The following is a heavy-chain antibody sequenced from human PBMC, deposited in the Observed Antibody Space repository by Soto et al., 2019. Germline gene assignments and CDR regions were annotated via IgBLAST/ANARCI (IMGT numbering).Heavy chain of an antibody. D-gene: IGHD5-12*01. CDR3: ARYRMGGYERQDAFDI. CDR2: IYYSGST. CDR1: GGSISSYY. J-gene: IGHJ3*02. V-gene: IGHV4-59*01. Sequence: SETLSLTCTVSGGSISSYYWSWIRQPPGKGLEWIGYIYYSGSTNYNPSLKSRVTISVDTSKNQFSLKLSSVTAADTAVYYCARYRMGGYERQDAFDIWGQGTMVTVSS.